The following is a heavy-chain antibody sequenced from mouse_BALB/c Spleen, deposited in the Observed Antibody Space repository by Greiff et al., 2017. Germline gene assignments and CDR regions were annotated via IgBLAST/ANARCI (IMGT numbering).Heavy chain of an antibody. D-gene: IGHD2-3*01. Sequence: VQRVESGAELVRPGTSVKVSCKASGYAFTNYLIEWVKQRPGQGLEWIGVINPGSGGTNYNEKFKGKATLTADKSSSTAYMQLSSLTSDDSAVYFCARRGNGYFYAMDYWGQGTSVTVSS. CDR1: GYAFTNYL. V-gene: IGHV1-54*03. CDR3: ARRGNGYFYAMDY. CDR2: INPGSGGT. J-gene: IGHJ4*01.